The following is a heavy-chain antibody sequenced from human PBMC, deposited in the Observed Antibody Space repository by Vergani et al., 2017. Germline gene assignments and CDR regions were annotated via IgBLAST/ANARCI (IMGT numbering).Heavy chain of an antibody. CDR1: GYTFTGYY. Sequence: QVQLVQSGAEVKKPGASVKVSCKASGYTFTGYYMHWVRQATGQGLEWMGWMNPNSGNTGYAQKFQGRVTMTRNTSISTAYMELSSLRSEDTAVYYCARGPKRITMFGVVNNWFDPWGQGTLVTVSS. D-gene: IGHD3-3*01. V-gene: IGHV1-8*02. CDR2: MNPNSGNT. CDR3: ARGPKRITMFGVVNNWFDP. J-gene: IGHJ5*02.